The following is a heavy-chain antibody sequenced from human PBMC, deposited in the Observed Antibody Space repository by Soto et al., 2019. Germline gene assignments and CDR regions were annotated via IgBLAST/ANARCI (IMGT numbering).Heavy chain of an antibody. J-gene: IGHJ3*01. D-gene: IGHD4-17*01. CDR2: IYYSGST. V-gene: IGHV4-59*08. CDR3: ARAYGLDAFDF. CDR1: GGTISSYY. Sequence: SQTLPLTYTVSGGTISSYYWSCIRQPPGKGLEWIGYIYYSGSTNYNPSLKSRVTISVDTSKNQFSLKLSSVTAADTSVYYCARAYGLDAFDFWGQGTMVTVSS.